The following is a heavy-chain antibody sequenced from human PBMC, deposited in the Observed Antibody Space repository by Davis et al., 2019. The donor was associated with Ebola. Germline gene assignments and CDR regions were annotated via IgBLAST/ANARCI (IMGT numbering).Heavy chain of an antibody. Sequence: GESLKISCAASGFTFSSYWMHWVRQAPGKGLVWVSRINSDGSSTSYADSVKGRFTISRDNAKNTLYLQMNSLRAEDTAVYYCARDKGEYYDFWSGYYQGEGMDVWGQGTTVTVSS. CDR1: GFTFSSYW. V-gene: IGHV3-74*01. CDR2: INSDGSST. J-gene: IGHJ6*02. D-gene: IGHD3-3*01. CDR3: ARDKGEYYDFWSGYYQGEGMDV.